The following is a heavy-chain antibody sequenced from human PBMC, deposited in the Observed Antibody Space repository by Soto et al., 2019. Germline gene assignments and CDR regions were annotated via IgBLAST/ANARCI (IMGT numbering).Heavy chain of an antibody. CDR2: IIPIFGTA. CDR1: GGTFSSYA. Sequence: ASVKVSCKASGGTFSSYAISWVRQAPGQGLEWMGGIIPIFGTANYAQKFQGRVTITADESTSTAYMELSSLRSEDTAVYYCARELRFLEWLSSPHYYYGMDVWG. D-gene: IGHD3-3*01. J-gene: IGHJ6*02. V-gene: IGHV1-69*13. CDR3: ARELRFLEWLSSPHYYYGMDV.